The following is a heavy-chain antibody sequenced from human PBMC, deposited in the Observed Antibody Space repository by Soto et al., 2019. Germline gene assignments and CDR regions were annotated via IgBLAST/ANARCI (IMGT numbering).Heavy chain of an antibody. CDR2: IYSGGNT. Sequence: EVQLVESGGGLIQPGGSLRLSCAASGFSVSSNYMSWVRQAPGKGLEWVSVIYSGGNTHYADSVKGRFTISRDDSKNTPYVPMIGLSAEDTAAYYCVRDSTCIPYYHCGMDVWGQGTTVTGSS. D-gene: IGHD2-2*02. J-gene: IGHJ6*02. V-gene: IGHV3-53*01. CDR1: GFSVSSNY. CDR3: VRDSTCIPYYHCGMDV.